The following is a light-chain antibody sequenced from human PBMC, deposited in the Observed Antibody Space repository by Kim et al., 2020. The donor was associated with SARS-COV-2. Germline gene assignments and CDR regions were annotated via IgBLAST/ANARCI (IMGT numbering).Light chain of an antibody. CDR3: QQLNVFPLT. CDR2: GAS. CDR1: QGISNS. V-gene: IGKV1-9*01. Sequence: ASVGDRVTITCRASQGISNSLAWYQQQPGRAPNLLIYGASNLQSGVPSRFSDSGSGTEFTLTISSLQPEDFATYYCQQLNVFPLTFGGGTKVDIK. J-gene: IGKJ4*01.